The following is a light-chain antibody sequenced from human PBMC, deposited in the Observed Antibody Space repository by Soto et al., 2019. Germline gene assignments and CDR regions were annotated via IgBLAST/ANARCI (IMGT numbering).Light chain of an antibody. J-gene: IGKJ1*01. CDR2: HAS. CDR3: QQYDSWPRT. V-gene: IGKV3-15*01. Sequence: EIVMTHSPASLSVSPCETATLSCRASQRVGVNLARYQQKPGQAPRLLIYHASTRATGVPARFSGSGSGTDFTLTISSLQSEDIAFFYCQQYDSWPRTFGQGTKVDI. CDR1: QRVGVN.